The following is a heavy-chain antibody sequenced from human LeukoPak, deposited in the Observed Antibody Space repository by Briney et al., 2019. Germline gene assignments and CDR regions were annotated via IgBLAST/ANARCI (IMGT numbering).Heavy chain of an antibody. CDR3: AREISSWYRSEGRFDP. CDR2: IKQDGSEK. V-gene: IGHV3-7*01. J-gene: IGHJ5*02. CDR1: GITLSNYG. D-gene: IGHD6-13*01. Sequence: HPGGSLRLSCAVSGITLSNYGMSWVRQAPGKGLEWVANIKQDGSEKYSVDSVRGRFTISRDNAKSLLYLQMSLLRTEDTAVYYCAREISSWYRSEGRFDPWGQGTLVTVSS.